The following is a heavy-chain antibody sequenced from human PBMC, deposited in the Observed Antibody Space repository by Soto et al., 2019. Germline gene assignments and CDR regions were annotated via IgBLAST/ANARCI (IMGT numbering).Heavy chain of an antibody. CDR2: IYYSGST. CDR3: ARGDSTTHGDSFDI. CDR1: GGSISSYY. Sequence: SETLSLTCTVSGGSISSYYWSWIRQPPGKGLEWIGYIYYSGSTNYNPSLKSRVTISVDTSKNQFSLKLSSVTAADTAVYYCARGDSTTHGDSFDIWGQGTMVTVSS. J-gene: IGHJ3*02. V-gene: IGHV4-59*01. D-gene: IGHD6-13*01.